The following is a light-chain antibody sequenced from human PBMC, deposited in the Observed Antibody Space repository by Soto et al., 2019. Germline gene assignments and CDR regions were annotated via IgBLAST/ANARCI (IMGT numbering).Light chain of an antibody. V-gene: IGLV2-23*03. CDR2: EGS. Sequence: QSLLTQPASVSVSPGQSITISCTGTSSDVGSYNLVSWYQQHPGKAPKLMIYEGSKRPSGVSNRFSGSKSGNTASLTISGLQAEDEADYYCCSYAGSSTFFYVFGTGTKVTVL. J-gene: IGLJ1*01. CDR3: CSYAGSSTFFYV. CDR1: SSDVGSYNL.